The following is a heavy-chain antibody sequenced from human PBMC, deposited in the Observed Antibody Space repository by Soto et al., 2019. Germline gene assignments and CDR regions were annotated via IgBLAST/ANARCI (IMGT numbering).Heavy chain of an antibody. CDR3: ARIDISSNWGGS. Sequence: QVQLVQSGAEVKKPGASVKVSCKTSGYTFTNYYMHWVRRAPGQGLEWLGAIDPSTGSTTYAQRFQDRITMTRDTSTSTVYLELSSLTSEDTAIFYCARIDISSNWGGSWGQGTLVTVSS. V-gene: IGHV1-46*01. J-gene: IGHJ4*02. CDR1: GYTFTNYY. D-gene: IGHD7-27*01. CDR2: IDPSTGST.